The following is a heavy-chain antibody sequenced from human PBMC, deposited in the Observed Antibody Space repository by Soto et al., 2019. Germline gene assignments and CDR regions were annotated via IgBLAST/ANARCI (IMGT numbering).Heavy chain of an antibody. D-gene: IGHD2-2*02. J-gene: IGHJ4*02. CDR2: ITASGGST. CDR1: GFTFSSYA. Sequence: GWSLRLSCAASGFTFSSYAMSWVRQAPGKGLEWVSGITASGGSTSYADSVKGRFTISRDNSKNTLYLQMNSLRAEDTAVYYCAHTQGIVLVPAAIWYWGQGTLVTVSS. V-gene: IGHV3-23*01. CDR3: AHTQGIVLVPAAIWY.